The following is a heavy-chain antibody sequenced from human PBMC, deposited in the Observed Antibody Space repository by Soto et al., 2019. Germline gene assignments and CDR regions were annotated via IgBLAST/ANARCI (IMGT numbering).Heavy chain of an antibody. CDR2: IYYSGST. V-gene: IGHV4-39*01. CDR3: ASLYYYDSSGYYWFFNY. Sequence: ETLSLTCTVSGGSISSSSYYWGWIRQPPGKGLEWIGSIYYSGSTYYNPSLKSRVTRSVDTSKNQFSLKLSSVTAADTAVYYCASLYYYDSSGYYWFFNYWGQGTLVTVSS. CDR1: GGSISSSSYY. D-gene: IGHD3-22*01. J-gene: IGHJ4*02.